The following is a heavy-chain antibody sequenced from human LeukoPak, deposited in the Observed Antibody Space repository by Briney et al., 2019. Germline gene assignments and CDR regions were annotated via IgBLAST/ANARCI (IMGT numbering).Heavy chain of an antibody. D-gene: IGHD2-21*02. CDR1: GFTFSSYE. CDR3: ARENGDSDAFDI. V-gene: IGHV3-48*03. CDR2: ISSSGSTI. Sequence: HPGGSLRLSCAASGFTFSSYEMNWVRQAPGKGLEWVSYISSSGSTIYYADSVKGRFTISRDNAKNSLYLQMNSLRAEDTAVYYCARENGDSDAFDIWGQGTMVTVSS. J-gene: IGHJ3*02.